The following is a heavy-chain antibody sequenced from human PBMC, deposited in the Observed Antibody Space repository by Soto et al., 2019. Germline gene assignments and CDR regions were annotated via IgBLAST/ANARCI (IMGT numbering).Heavy chain of an antibody. D-gene: IGHD4-4*01. V-gene: IGHV3-7*03. Sequence: GGSLRLSCAASGFTFSDHYMDWVRQAPGKGLEWVANIKQDGSEKYYVDSVKGRSTISRDNAKNSLYLQMNSLRAEDTAVYYCARAQRWLQFDYYYGMDVWGQGTTVTVSS. CDR3: ARAQRWLQFDYYYGMDV. J-gene: IGHJ6*02. CDR1: GFTFSDHY. CDR2: IKQDGSEK.